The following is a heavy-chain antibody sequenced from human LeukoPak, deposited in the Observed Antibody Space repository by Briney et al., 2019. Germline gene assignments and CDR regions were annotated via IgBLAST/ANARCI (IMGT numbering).Heavy chain of an antibody. CDR2: IPYDGSNK. Sequence: PGGSLRLSCAASGFTFSSYGMHWVRQAPGKGLEWVAFIPYDGSNKYYADSVKGRFTISRDNSKDTLYLQMNSLRAEDTAVYYCAKGPSSGWYPFDYWGQGTLVTVSS. D-gene: IGHD6-19*01. V-gene: IGHV3-30*02. CDR3: AKGPSSGWYPFDY. J-gene: IGHJ4*02. CDR1: GFTFSSYG.